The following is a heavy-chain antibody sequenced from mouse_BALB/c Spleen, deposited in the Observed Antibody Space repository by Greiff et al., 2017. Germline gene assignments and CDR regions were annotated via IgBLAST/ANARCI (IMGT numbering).Heavy chain of an antibody. CDR2: IWAGGST. Sequence: VKLMESGPGLVAPSQSLSITCTVSGFSLTSYGVHWVRQPPGKGLEWLGVIWAGGSTNYNSALMSRLSISKDNSKSQVFLKMNSLQTDDTAMYYCARDPYYGNYPGPMDYWGQGTSVTVSS. D-gene: IGHD2-10*01. V-gene: IGHV2-9*02. CDR3: ARDPYYGNYPGPMDY. J-gene: IGHJ4*01. CDR1: GFSLTSYG.